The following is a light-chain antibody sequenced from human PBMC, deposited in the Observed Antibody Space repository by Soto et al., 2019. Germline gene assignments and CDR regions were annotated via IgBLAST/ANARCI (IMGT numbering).Light chain of an antibody. CDR2: EVY. Sequence: QSALTQPASVSGSPGQSITISCSGASSDVGGFKYVSWYLHHPGKVPKLIIYEVYYRLSGISNRFSGSKSGNTASLTISGLQAEDEADYYCSSYTRSGTLVFGTGTKLTVL. V-gene: IGLV2-14*01. CDR1: SSDVGGFKY. J-gene: IGLJ1*01. CDR3: SSYTRSGTLV.